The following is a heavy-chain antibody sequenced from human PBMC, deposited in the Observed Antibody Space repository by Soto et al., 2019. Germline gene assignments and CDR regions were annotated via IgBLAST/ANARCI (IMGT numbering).Heavy chain of an antibody. D-gene: IGHD2-21*02. CDR3: AKGGVTRSYYYAMDV. J-gene: IGHJ6*02. V-gene: IGHV3-23*01. CDR2: ISGSGSST. CDR1: GFIFSDYA. Sequence: EVHLLESGGVLIEPGRSLRLSCGASGFIFSDYAMTWVRQAPWKGLEWVSAISGSGSSTYYADSVKGRFTISRDNLRNTSYLQMNSLSAEATAVYYCAKGGVTRSYYYAMDVWGQGTTVTVSS.